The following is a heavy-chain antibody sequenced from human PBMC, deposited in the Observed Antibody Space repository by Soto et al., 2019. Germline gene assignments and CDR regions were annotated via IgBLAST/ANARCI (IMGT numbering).Heavy chain of an antibody. V-gene: IGHV1-46*01. CDR3: AREMYTTRGSPFDY. J-gene: IGHJ4*02. D-gene: IGHD3-16*01. CDR2: INQSSGST. Sequence: QVQLVQSGAEVKKPGASVKVSCKASGYPFTSYYVHWVRQAPGQGLEWMGFINQSSGSTSYAQKFQGRVTMTRDTSTSTVYMEVSSLRSEDTAVYYCAREMYTTRGSPFDYWGQRTLVTVSS. CDR1: GYPFTSYY.